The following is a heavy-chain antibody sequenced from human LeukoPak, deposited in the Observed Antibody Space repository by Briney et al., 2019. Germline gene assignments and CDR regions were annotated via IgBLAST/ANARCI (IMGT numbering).Heavy chain of an antibody. CDR3: AREACSGGSCYDDAFDI. CDR1: GGSISSGDYY. V-gene: IGHV4-30-4*08. Sequence: SETLSLTCTVSGGSISSGDYYWSWIRQPPGKGLEWIGYIYYSGSTYYNPSLKSRVTISVDTSKNQFSLKLSSVTAADTAVYYCAREACSGGSCYDDAFDIWGQGTMVTVSS. CDR2: IYYSGST. J-gene: IGHJ3*02. D-gene: IGHD2-15*01.